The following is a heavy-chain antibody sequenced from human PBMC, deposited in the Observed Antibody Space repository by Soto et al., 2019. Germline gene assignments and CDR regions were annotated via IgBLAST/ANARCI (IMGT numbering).Heavy chain of an antibody. V-gene: IGHV4-39*01. CDR2: IYYSGST. D-gene: IGHD2-21*02. J-gene: IGHJ4*02. Sequence: SETLSLTCTVTGDAISSRSYCCCCIRRPPWKGLELIGSIYYSGSTYNNPSLRSRVSVSIDTSKDQFSLKLKSVTAADTALYFCARQRTSVVTQAYFDVWGPGSLVTVSS. CDR1: GDAISSRSYC. CDR3: ARQRTSVVTQAYFDV.